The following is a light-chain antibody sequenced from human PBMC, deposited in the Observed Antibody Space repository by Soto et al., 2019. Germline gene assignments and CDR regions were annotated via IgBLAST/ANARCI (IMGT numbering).Light chain of an antibody. J-gene: IGLJ3*02. Sequence: QSALTQPASVSGSPGQSITISCTGTSSDVGTYNLVSWYQQHPGKAPKLLIYEVDKRPSGVSNRFSGSKSGNTASLTISGLQAEDEADYYCCSYAGSGPSWVFGRGTKLTVL. CDR2: EVD. V-gene: IGLV2-23*02. CDR3: CSYAGSGPSWV. CDR1: SSDVGTYNL.